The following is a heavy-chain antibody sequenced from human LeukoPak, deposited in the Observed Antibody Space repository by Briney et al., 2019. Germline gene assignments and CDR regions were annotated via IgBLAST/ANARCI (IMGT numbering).Heavy chain of an antibody. D-gene: IGHD2-8*01. CDR3: TRGTWNGDYYYYGMDV. Sequence: GASVKVSCKASGCTFTSYGISWVRQAPGQGLEWMGWISAYNGNTNYAQKLQGRVTMTRDTSTSTGYMELRSLRSDDTAVYYCTRGTWNGDYYYYGMDVWGQGTTVTVSS. J-gene: IGHJ6*02. V-gene: IGHV1-18*01. CDR1: GCTFTSYG. CDR2: ISAYNGNT.